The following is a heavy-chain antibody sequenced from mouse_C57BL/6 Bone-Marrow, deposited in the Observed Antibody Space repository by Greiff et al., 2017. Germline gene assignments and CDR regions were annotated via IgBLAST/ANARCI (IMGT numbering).Heavy chain of an antibody. D-gene: IGHD1-1*01. CDR3: AKIYYDYAMDY. CDR1: GFSLTSYG. CDR2: LWSGGST. V-gene: IGHV2-4*01. Sequence: QVQLKESGPGLVQPSQSLSITCTVSGFSLTSYGVHWVRQPPGKGLEWLGVLWSGGSTDYNAAFISRLSISKDNSKSQVFFKMNSLQADDTAIYYCAKIYYDYAMDYWGQGTSVTVSS. J-gene: IGHJ4*01.